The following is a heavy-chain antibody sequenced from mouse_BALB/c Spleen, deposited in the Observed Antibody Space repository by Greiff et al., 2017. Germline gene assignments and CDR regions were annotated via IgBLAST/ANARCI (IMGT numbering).Heavy chain of an antibody. D-gene: IGHD1-1*01. V-gene: IGHV1-7*01. CDR1: GYTFTSYW. Sequence: QVQLQQSGAELAKPGASVKMSCKASGYTFTSYWMHWVKQRPGQGLEWIGYINPSTGYTEYNQKFKDKATLTADKSSSTAYMQLSSLTSEDSAVYYCAKGGYSYWYFDVWGAGTTVTVSS. CDR2: INPSTGYT. CDR3: AKGGYSYWYFDV. J-gene: IGHJ1*01.